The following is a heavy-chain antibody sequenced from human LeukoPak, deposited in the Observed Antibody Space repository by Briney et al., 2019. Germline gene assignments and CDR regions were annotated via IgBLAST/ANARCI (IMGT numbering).Heavy chain of an antibody. CDR3: ARDTGWYFDL. Sequence: GGSLRLSCTASGFTFSRYWMTWVRQAPGKGLEWVANIKEDGSAKYYVDSMKGRFTISRDNAKNSLYLQINSLRAEDTAVYYCARDTGWYFDLWGRGTLVTVSS. D-gene: IGHD4-17*01. V-gene: IGHV3-7*04. CDR2: IKEDGSAK. CDR1: GFTFSRYW. J-gene: IGHJ2*01.